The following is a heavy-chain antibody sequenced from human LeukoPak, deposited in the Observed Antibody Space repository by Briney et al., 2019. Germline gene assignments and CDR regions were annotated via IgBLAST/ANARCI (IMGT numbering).Heavy chain of an antibody. Sequence: ASVKVSRKASGYTFTSYYMHWVRQAPGQGLEWMGIINPSGGSTSYAQKFQGRVTMTRDTSTSTVYMELSSLRSEDTAVYYCARDAYSSGWYGVFDYWGQGTLVTVSS. J-gene: IGHJ4*02. CDR3: ARDAYSSGWYGVFDY. CDR1: GYTFTSYY. V-gene: IGHV1-46*01. D-gene: IGHD6-19*01. CDR2: INPSGGST.